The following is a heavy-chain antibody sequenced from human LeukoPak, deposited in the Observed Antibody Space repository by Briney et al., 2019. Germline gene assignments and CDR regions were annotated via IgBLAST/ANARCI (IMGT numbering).Heavy chain of an antibody. D-gene: IGHD6-19*01. CDR2: VMPFLDVA. Sequence: ASVKVSCKASGDTFSDYTISWVRQAPGQGLEWMGRVMPFLDVANYAQKFQGRVTITADKSTSTAYMELSSLRSEDTAVYYCAKPYGYSSGWYYFDYWGQGTLVTVSS. V-gene: IGHV1-69*02. J-gene: IGHJ4*02. CDR3: AKPYGYSSGWYYFDY. CDR1: GDTFSDYT.